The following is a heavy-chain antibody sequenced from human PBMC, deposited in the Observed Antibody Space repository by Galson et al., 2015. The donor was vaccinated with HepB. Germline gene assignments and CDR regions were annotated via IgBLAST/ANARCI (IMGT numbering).Heavy chain of an antibody. CDR3: GGGEGGYDFWSGYYTGPFDY. CDR2: ISSSGSTI. D-gene: IGHD3-3*01. J-gene: IGHJ4*02. V-gene: IGHV3-11*01. CDR1: GFTFSDYY. Sequence: SLRLSCAASGFTFSDYYMSWIRQAPGKGLEWVSYISSSGSTIYYADSVKGRFTISRDNAKNSLYLQMNSRRAEDTAVYCCGGGEGGYDFWSGYYTGPFDYWGQGTLVTVSS.